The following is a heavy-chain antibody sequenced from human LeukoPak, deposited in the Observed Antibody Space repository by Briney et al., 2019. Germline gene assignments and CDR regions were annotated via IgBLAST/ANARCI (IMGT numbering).Heavy chain of an antibody. CDR1: GFTFTSSA. D-gene: IGHD3-10*01. Sequence: GASVKVSCKASGFTFTSSAVQWVRQARGQRLEWTGWIVVGSGNTNYAQKFQERVTITRDMSTSTAYMELSSLRSEDTAVYYCAAAIASGSYYNSYYYYYGMDVWGKGTTVTVSS. J-gene: IGHJ6*04. V-gene: IGHV1-58*01. CDR2: IVVGSGNT. CDR3: AAAIASGSYYNSYYYYYGMDV.